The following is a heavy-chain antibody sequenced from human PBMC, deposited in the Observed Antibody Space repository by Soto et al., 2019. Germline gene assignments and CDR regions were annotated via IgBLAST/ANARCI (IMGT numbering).Heavy chain of an antibody. CDR3: ARGDSGYDPLDY. V-gene: IGHV4-4*02. J-gene: IGHJ4*02. D-gene: IGHD5-12*01. CDR2: IYHSGST. Sequence: QVQLQESGPGLVKPSGTLSLTCAVSGGSISSSNWWSWVRQPPGKGLEWIGEIYHSGSTNYNPPLECPVXXXVXQSKNQFSLKLSSVTAADTAVYYCARGDSGYDPLDYWGQGTLVTVSS. CDR1: GGSISSSNW.